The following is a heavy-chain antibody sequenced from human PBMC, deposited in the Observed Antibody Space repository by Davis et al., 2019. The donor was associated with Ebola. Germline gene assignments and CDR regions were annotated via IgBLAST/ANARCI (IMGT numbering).Heavy chain of an antibody. J-gene: IGHJ5*02. Sequence: PGGSLRLSCAASGFTFSSYWMHWVRQAPGKGLVWVSRVNSDGSNTNYADSVKGRFTISRDNAKNSLYLQMNSLRVEDTAVYYCAMKSAGDGGFDPWGQGTLVTVSS. CDR1: GFTFSSYW. V-gene: IGHV3-74*01. D-gene: IGHD2-15*01. CDR2: VNSDGSNT. CDR3: AMKSAGDGGFDP.